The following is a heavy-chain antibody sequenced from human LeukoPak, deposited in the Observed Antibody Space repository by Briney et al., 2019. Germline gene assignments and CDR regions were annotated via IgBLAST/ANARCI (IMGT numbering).Heavy chain of an antibody. D-gene: IGHD3-16*01. CDR1: GGSFSDYY. Sequence: SETLSLTCAVYGGSFSDYYWNWIRQPPGKGLEWIGEINHDGSTNYNPSLKSRLTISVDTSKNQFSLKLSSVTAADTAVYYCARDGLRRRIWGENWFDPWGQGTLVTVSS. CDR2: INHDGST. CDR3: ARDGLRRRIWGENWFDP. V-gene: IGHV4-34*01. J-gene: IGHJ5*02.